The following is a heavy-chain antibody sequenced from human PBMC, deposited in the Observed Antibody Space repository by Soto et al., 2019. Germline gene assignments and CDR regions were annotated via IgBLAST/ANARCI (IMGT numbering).Heavy chain of an antibody. CDR1: GGSFSGYY. J-gene: IGHJ4*02. CDR2: INHSGST. CDR3: ARGPGATRWYFDY. V-gene: IGHV4-34*01. Sequence: SETLSLTCAVYGGSFSGYYWSWIRQPPGKGLEWIGEINHSGSTNYNPSLKSRVTISVDTSKNQFSLKLSSVTAADTAVYYCARGPGATRWYFDYWGQGTLVTVS. D-gene: IGHD1-26*01.